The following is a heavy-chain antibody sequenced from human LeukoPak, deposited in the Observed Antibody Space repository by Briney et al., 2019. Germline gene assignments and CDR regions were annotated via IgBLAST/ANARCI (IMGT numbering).Heavy chain of an antibody. D-gene: IGHD3-22*01. CDR1: GYSFTSYW. CDR3: ARGGDYYYDSSGHWSPFDY. V-gene: IGHV5-51*01. CDR2: IYPGDSDT. Sequence: GESLKISCKGSGYSFTSYWIGWVRQMPGKGLEWMGIIYPGDSDTRYSPSFQGQVTISADKSISTAYLQWSSLKASDTAMYYCARGGDYYYDSSGHWSPFDYWGQGTLVTVSS. J-gene: IGHJ4*02.